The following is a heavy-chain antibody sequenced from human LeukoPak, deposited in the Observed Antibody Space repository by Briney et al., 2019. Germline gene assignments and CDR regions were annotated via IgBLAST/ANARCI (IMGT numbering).Heavy chain of an antibody. CDR2: ISGSGASR. Sequence: GGSLRLSCAASGFTFSSHAMNWLRQAPGKGLEWVSAISGSGASRYYADSVKGRFTISRDNSKNTLYLEMRSLRAEDTALYYCANLPRYRVGPNDPEPYWGQGTLVTVSS. CDR1: GFTFSSHA. J-gene: IGHJ4*02. D-gene: IGHD5-12*01. CDR3: ANLPRYRVGPNDPEPY. V-gene: IGHV3-23*01.